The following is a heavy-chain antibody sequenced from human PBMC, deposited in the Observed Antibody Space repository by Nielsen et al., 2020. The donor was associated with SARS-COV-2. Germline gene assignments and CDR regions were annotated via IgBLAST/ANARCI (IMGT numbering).Heavy chain of an antibody. V-gene: IGHV3-49*04. J-gene: IGHJ6*02. CDR1: GFTFGDYA. Sequence: GGSLRLSCTASGFTFGDYAMSWVRQASGKGLEWVGFIRSKAYGGTTEYAASVKGRFTISRDDSKSIAYLQMNSLKTEDTAVYYCTRGPHDFWSGYGPGARFDYYYGMDVWGQGTTVTVSS. D-gene: IGHD3-3*01. CDR3: TRGPHDFWSGYGPGARFDYYYGMDV. CDR2: IRSKAYGGTT.